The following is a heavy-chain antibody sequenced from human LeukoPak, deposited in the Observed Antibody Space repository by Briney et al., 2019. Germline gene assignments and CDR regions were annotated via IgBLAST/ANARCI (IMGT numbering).Heavy chain of an antibody. J-gene: IGHJ4*02. V-gene: IGHV3-7*01. Sequence: GGSLRLSCSASGFSFRSYWMTWVRRAPGKELEWVADIKKDGSETYYVDSVKGRFTISRDNAKNSVFLQMNSLRAEDTAVYFCIWSGEADWGQGTLVTVSS. CDR1: GFSFRSYW. CDR2: IKKDGSET. D-gene: IGHD3-3*01. CDR3: IWSGEAD.